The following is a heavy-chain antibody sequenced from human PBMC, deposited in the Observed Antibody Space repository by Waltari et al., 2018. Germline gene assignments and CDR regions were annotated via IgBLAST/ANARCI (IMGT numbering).Heavy chain of an antibody. CDR3: ARVRLGVAVAGGIDY. J-gene: IGHJ4*02. V-gene: IGHV3-23*01. CDR1: GFTFSSYA. CDR2: ISGRGGST. D-gene: IGHD6-19*01. Sequence: EVQLLESGGGLVQPGGSLRLSCAASGFTFSSYAMSWVRQAPGKGLEWVSAISGRGGSTYYADSVKGRFTISRDNSKNTLYLQVNSLRAEDTAVYYCARVRLGVAVAGGIDYWGQGTLVTVSS.